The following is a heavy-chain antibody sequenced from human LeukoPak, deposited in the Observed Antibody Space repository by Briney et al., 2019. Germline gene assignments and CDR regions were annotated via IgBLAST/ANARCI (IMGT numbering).Heavy chain of an antibody. D-gene: IGHD3-3*01. CDR1: GYTFTSYA. CDR3: ARGPYYDFWSGYYEYFDY. CDR2: INAGNGNT. J-gene: IGHJ4*02. V-gene: IGHV1-3*01. Sequence: ASVKVSCKASGYTFTSYAMHWVRQAPGQRLEWMGWINAGNGNTKYSQKFQGRVTITADESTSTAYMELSSLRSEDTAVYYCARGPYYDFWSGYYEYFDYWGQGTLVTVSS.